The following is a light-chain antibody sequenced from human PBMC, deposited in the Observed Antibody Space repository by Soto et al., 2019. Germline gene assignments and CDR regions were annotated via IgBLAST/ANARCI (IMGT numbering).Light chain of an antibody. V-gene: IGKV3-15*01. CDR3: QQYNSRPLT. CDR2: DAS. Sequence: EIVMTQSPSTLSVSPGERASLSCRASQSISSYLAWYQQKPGQPPRLLFYDASTRATGIPARFSGSGSVTEFTLTISSLQSEDFAVYYCQQYNSRPLTFGGGTKVDIK. J-gene: IGKJ4*01. CDR1: QSISSY.